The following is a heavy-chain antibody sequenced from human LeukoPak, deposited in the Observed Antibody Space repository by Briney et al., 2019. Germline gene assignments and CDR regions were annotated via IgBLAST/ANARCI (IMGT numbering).Heavy chain of an antibody. CDR1: GGSISSGGYY. CDR3: ARDSRGGGPDFDY. CDR2: IYTSGST. Sequence: SSETLSLTCTVSGGSISSGGYYWSWIRQHPGKGLEWIGYIYTSGSTNYNPSLKSRVTISVDTSKNQFSLKLSSVTAADTAVYYCARDSRGGGPDFDYWGQGVLVTVSS. D-gene: IGHD2-15*01. J-gene: IGHJ4*02. V-gene: IGHV4-61*08.